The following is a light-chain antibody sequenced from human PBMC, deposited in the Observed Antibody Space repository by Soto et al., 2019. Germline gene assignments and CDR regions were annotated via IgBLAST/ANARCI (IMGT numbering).Light chain of an antibody. CDR1: SSNIGNNY. CDR2: DNY. CDR3: VTWDSNLSAWV. J-gene: IGLJ3*02. V-gene: IGLV1-51*01. Sequence: QAVVTQPPSVSAAPGQKVTISCSGSSSNIGNNYVSWYQQLPGTAPKLLICDNYKRPSGIPDRFSGSRSGTSATLGITGLQTGDEADYYCVTWDSNLSAWVFGGGTKLTVL.